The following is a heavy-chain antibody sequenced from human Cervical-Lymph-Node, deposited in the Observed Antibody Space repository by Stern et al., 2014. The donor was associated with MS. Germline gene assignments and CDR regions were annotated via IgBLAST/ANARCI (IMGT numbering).Heavy chain of an antibody. J-gene: IGHJ5*02. V-gene: IGHV3-30*18. CDR2: ISYDGAHK. CDR1: GFTFSLYD. D-gene: IGHD3-22*01. Sequence: QVQLVESGGGVVQPGRSLRLSCAASGFTFSLYDMHLVRQAPGQGLEWGAAISYDGAHKFYTDPVKGRFTISRDSSKSTLYLQLNSLRPEDTAIYYCAKDPRSYDSSGYLDAWGQGTLVTVSS. CDR3: AKDPRSYDSSGYLDA.